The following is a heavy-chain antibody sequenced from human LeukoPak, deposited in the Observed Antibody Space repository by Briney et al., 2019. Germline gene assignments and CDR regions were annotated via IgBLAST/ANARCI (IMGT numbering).Heavy chain of an antibody. CDR3: AKQKPTNYDFWSGYWFDY. Sequence: PGGSLRLSCAASGFTFSSYAMSWVRQAPGKGLEWVSAISGSGGSTYYADSGKGRFTISRDNSKNTLYLQMNSLRAEDTAVYYCAKQKPTNYDFWSGYWFDYWGQGTLVTVSS. D-gene: IGHD3-3*01. CDR2: ISGSGGST. CDR1: GFTFSSYA. J-gene: IGHJ4*02. V-gene: IGHV3-23*01.